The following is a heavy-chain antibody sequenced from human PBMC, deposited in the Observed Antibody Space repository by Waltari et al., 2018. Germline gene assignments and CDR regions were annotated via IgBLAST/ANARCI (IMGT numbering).Heavy chain of an antibody. CDR3: AKTPFWTPLGYFDY. V-gene: IGHV3-23*01. CDR1: GFTFSSYA. Sequence: EVQLLESGGGLVQPGGSLRLSCAASGFTFSSYAMSWVRQAPGKGLEWVAAISGSGGSTYYAASVKGRFTIPRDNSKNTLYLQMNSLRAEDTAVYYCAKTPFWTPLGYFDYWGQGTLVTVSS. D-gene: IGHD3-3*01. CDR2: ISGSGGST. J-gene: IGHJ4*02.